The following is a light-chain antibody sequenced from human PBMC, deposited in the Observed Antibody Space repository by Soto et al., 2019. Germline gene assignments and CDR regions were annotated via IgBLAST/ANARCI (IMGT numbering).Light chain of an antibody. V-gene: IGLV3-1*01. CDR1: KLGDKY. CDR2: QDS. J-gene: IGLJ1*01. CDR3: QAWDSSPAV. Sequence: SYELTQPPSVSVSPGQTASITCSGAKLGDKYACWYQQKPGQSPVLVIYQDSKRPSGIPERFSGSNSGNTATLTISGTQAMDEADYYCQAWDSSPAVFGTGTKLTVL.